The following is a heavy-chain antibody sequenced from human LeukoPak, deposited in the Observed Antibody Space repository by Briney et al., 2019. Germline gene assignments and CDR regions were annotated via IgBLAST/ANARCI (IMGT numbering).Heavy chain of an antibody. V-gene: IGHV3-23*01. CDR2: IRDSGGST. CDR1: GFTFSSYA. J-gene: IGHJ4*02. CDR3: ARWRYTDYFDY. Sequence: PGGSLRLSCAASGFTFSSYAMSWVRQAPGKGLEWVSVIRDSGGSTHYADSVKGRFTVSRDDSKNTLYLQMNSLRAEDTAVYFCARWRYTDYFDYWGQGTLVTVSS. D-gene: IGHD1-1*01.